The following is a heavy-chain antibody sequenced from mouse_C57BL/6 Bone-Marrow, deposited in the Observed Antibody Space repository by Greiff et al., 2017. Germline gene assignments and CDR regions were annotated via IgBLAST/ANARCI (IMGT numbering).Heavy chain of an antibody. CDR3: ARDDYRGFAY. CDR1: GYTFTDYY. D-gene: IGHD2-4*01. J-gene: IGHJ3*01. V-gene: IGHV1-19*01. CDR2: INPYNGGT. Sequence: EVMLVESGPVLVKPGASVKMSCKASGYTFTDYYMNWVKPSHGKSLEWLGVINPYNGGTSYNQKFTGKATLTVDKSSSTAYMELNSLTSEDSAVYYCARDDYRGFAYWGQGTLVTVSA.